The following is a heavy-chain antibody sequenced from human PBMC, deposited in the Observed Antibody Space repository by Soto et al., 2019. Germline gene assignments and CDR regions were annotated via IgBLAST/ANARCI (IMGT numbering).Heavy chain of an antibody. CDR3: AKSISAAGRGYFDC. D-gene: IGHD6-13*01. CDR1: GFTFRSYA. Sequence: EVQLLECGGGLGQPGGSLRLSCAASGFTFRSYAMNWVRQGPGKGLEWVSFISGSGGDTYYVDSVKGRFTISRDNPKNTLYLQMNSLRAEDTAVYYCAKSISAAGRGYFDCWGQGTLVTVSS. CDR2: ISGSGGDT. J-gene: IGHJ4*02. V-gene: IGHV3-23*01.